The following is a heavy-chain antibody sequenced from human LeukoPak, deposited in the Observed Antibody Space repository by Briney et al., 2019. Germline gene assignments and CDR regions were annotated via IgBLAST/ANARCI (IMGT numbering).Heavy chain of an antibody. CDR3: ARKENVYYYFDY. V-gene: IGHV4-28*01. Sequence: SDTLSLTCAVSGYSITSSSWWGWIRQPPGKGLEWIGYIYHSGTTYYNPSLQSRVTMSVDTSKNQFSLQLSSVTAVDTAVYYCARKENVYYYFDYWGQGTLVTVSS. CDR2: IYHSGTT. CDR1: GYSITSSSW. J-gene: IGHJ4*02. D-gene: IGHD3-10*01.